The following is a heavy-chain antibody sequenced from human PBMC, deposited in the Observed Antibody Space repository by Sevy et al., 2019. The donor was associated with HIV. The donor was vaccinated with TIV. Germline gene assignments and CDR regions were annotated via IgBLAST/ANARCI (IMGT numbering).Heavy chain of an antibody. CDR1: DFPFTNAW. V-gene: IGHV3-9*01. CDR3: AKALSPYGSGWYRGIDF. J-gene: IGHJ4*02. D-gene: IGHD6-19*01. CDR2: ITWKSGST. Sequence: GGSLILSCAASDFPFTNAWMNWVRQAPGKGLEWVSGITWKSGSTGYADSVKGRFTVSRDNAKNFLYLQMYSLRPDDTAFYYCAKALSPYGSGWYRGIDFWGQGTLVTVSS.